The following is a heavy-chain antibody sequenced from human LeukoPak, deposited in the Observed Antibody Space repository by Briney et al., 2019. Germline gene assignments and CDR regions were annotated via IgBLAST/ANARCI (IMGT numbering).Heavy chain of an antibody. CDR1: GYTFTSYY. CDR2: INPSGGST. CDR3: AGRGYQLLYRGDYYYYMDV. Sequence: ASVKVSCKASGYTFTSYYMHWVRQAPGQGLEWMGIINPSGGSTSYAQKFQGRVTMTRDTSTSTVYMELSSLRSEDTAVYYCAGRGYQLLYRGDYYYYMDVWGKGTTVTVSS. J-gene: IGHJ6*03. D-gene: IGHD2-2*02. V-gene: IGHV1-46*01.